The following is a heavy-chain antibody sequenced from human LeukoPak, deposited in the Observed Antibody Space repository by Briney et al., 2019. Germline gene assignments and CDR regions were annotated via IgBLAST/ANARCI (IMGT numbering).Heavy chain of an antibody. J-gene: IGHJ5*01. D-gene: IGHD3-10*01. CDR2: IKGDGNEK. CDR3: AKEGAYPIITYDS. V-gene: IGHV3-7*01. CDR1: GFTFSSYW. Sequence: GGSLRLSCAASGFTFSSYWMNWVRQAPGKGLEWVANIKGDGNEKNYVDSVKGRFSNSRDNAKNSLYLQIDSLRAEDTAVYYCAKEGAYPIITYDSWGQGALVTVSS.